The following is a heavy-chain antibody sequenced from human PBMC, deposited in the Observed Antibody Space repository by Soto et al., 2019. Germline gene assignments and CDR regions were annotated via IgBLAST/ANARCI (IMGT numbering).Heavy chain of an antibody. V-gene: IGHV3-23*01. CDR2: ISAGGGNT. CDR3: VKHSEYQLLSWFDP. D-gene: IGHD2-2*01. CDR1: GFSFSTYA. J-gene: IGHJ5*02. Sequence: EVQLLESGGGLVQPGGSLRLSCAASGFSFSTYAMSWVRQAPGKGLEWVSGISAGGGNTFYADSVRGRFTISRDNSKNTLYLQINSLRAEDTALYYGVKHSEYQLLSWFDPWGQGTLVTVSS.